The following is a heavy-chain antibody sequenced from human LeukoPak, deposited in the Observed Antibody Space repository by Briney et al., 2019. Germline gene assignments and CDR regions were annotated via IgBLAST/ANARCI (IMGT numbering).Heavy chain of an antibody. CDR2: IRSKHYGGAI. CDR3: ARDQLGDPHGYYYYYMDV. D-gene: IGHD2-21*02. CDR1: GFTFGDYA. Sequence: GRSLRLSCTASGFTFGDYAMSWFRQAPGKGLEWVGFIRSKHYGGAIEYAASVRGRFTISRDDSKSIAYLQMNSLKTEDTAVYYCARDQLGDPHGYYYYYMDVWGKGTTVTVSS. V-gene: IGHV3-49*03. J-gene: IGHJ6*03.